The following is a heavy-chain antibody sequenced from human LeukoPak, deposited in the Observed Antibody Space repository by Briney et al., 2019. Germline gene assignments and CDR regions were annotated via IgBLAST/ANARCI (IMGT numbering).Heavy chain of an antibody. J-gene: IGHJ3*02. Sequence: APVTVSCTASGYTFTSYAMHWVRQAPGQRLEWMGWINAGNGNTKYSQKFQGRVTITRDTSASTAYMELSSLRSEDTAVYYCARVSYYYDSSGLHAFDIWGQGTMVTVSS. V-gene: IGHV1-3*01. CDR3: ARVSYYYDSSGLHAFDI. CDR1: GYTFTSYA. D-gene: IGHD3-22*01. CDR2: INAGNGNT.